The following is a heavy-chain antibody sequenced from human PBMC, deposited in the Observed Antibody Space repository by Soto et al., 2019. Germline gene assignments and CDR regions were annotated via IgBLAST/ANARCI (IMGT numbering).Heavy chain of an antibody. D-gene: IGHD3-16*01. V-gene: IGHV1-69*12. CDR2: ITPLYGTK. Sequence: QVQLVQSGPEVKEPGSSVKVSCKTSGGTFSSYSLNWVRQAPGQGREWMGVITPLYGTKNYAQRFRGRVTFAADESKSTVFIELTRATSDDAAVYFCARGGTLKPFDPWGEGTLVTISS. J-gene: IGHJ5*02. CDR1: GGTFSSYS. CDR3: ARGGTLKPFDP.